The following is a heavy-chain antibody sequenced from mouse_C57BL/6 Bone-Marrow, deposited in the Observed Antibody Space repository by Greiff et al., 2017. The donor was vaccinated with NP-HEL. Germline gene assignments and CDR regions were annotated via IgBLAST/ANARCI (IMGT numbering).Heavy chain of an antibody. Sequence: EVNVVESGGGLVKPGGSLKLSCAASGFTFSSYAMSWVRQTPEKRLEWVATLSDGGSYTYYPDNVKGRFTISRDNAKNNLYLQMSQLKSEDTAMYYCARDGAVVATNYAMDYWGQGTSVTVSS. V-gene: IGHV5-4*01. J-gene: IGHJ4*01. CDR2: LSDGGSYT. D-gene: IGHD1-1*01. CDR1: GFTFSSYA. CDR3: ARDGAVVATNYAMDY.